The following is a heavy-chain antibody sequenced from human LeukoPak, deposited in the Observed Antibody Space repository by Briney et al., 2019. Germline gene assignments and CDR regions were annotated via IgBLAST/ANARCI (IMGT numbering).Heavy chain of an antibody. Sequence: GGSLRLSCAASGFTFSSYAMSWVRQAPGKGLEWVSLASAGGGSTYYADSVKGRFTISRDQSKTTLFLHMNSLRAEDTAVYYCAKDMYDYGNYVGWFDSWGQGTLVTVSS. CDR3: AKDMYDYGNYVGWFDS. J-gene: IGHJ5*01. CDR2: ASAGGGST. V-gene: IGHV3-23*01. CDR1: GFTFSSYA. D-gene: IGHD4-11*01.